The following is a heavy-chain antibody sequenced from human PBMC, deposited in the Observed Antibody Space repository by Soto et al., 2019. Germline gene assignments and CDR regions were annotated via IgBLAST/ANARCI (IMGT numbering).Heavy chain of an antibody. CDR3: AKEEGSGCFDY. CDR2: ISYDGSNK. D-gene: IGHD6-19*01. V-gene: IGHV3-30*18. CDR1: GFTFSSYG. J-gene: IGHJ4*02. Sequence: QVQLVESGGGVVQPGRSLRLSCAASGFTFSSYGMHWVRQAPGKGLEWVAVISYDGSNKYYADSVKGRFTISRDNAKNTLYLQMNSLRAEDTAVYYCAKEEGSGCFDYWGQGALVTVFS.